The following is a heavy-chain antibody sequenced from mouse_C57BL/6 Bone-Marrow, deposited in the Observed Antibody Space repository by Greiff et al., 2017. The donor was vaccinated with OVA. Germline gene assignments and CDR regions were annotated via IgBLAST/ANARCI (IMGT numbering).Heavy chain of an antibody. CDR3: AREGGGSGYDAMDY. CDR2: IYPGSGST. D-gene: IGHD3-2*02. Sequence: QVQLQQPGAELVKPGASVKMSCKASGYTFTSYWITWVKQRPGQGLAWIGGIYPGSGSTNYNEKFKSKATLTVDTSSSTAYMQLSSLTSEDSAVYYCAREGGGSGYDAMDYWGQGTSVTVSS. CDR1: GYTFTSYW. V-gene: IGHV1-55*01. J-gene: IGHJ4*01.